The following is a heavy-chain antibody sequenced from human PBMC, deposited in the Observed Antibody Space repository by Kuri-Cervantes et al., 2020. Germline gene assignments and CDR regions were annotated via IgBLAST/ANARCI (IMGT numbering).Heavy chain of an antibody. V-gene: IGHV3-13*01. CDR2: IGAGGDT. J-gene: IGHJ6*02. CDR1: GFTFGNSD. D-gene: IGHD2-2*01. CDR3: AKGYCSSTSCPPPIYYYYGMDV. Sequence: GESLKISCAASGFTFGNSDMHWVRQATGKGLEWVSAIGAGGDTYYPGSVKGRFTISRDNAKNSLYLQMNSLRAEDTAVYYCAKGYCSSTSCPPPIYYYYGMDVWGQGTTVTVSS.